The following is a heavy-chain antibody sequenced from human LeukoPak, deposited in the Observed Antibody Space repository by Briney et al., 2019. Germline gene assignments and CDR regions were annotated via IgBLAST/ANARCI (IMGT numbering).Heavy chain of an antibody. D-gene: IGHD3-3*01. CDR3: ARDLTLWSGSRYYYYGMDV. CDR1: GGSISSYY. V-gene: IGHV4-59*12. Sequence: SETLSLTCTVSGGSISSYYWSWIRQPPGKGLEWIGYIYYSGSTNYNPSLKSRVTISVDTSKNQFSLKLNSVTAADAAVYYCARDLTLWSGSRYYYYGMDVWGQGTTVTVSS. CDR2: IYYSGST. J-gene: IGHJ6*02.